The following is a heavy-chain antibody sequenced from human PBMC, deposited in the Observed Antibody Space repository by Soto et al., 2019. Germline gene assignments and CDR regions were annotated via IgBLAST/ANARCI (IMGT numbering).Heavy chain of an antibody. CDR3: TRTYYYDSSGYLHY. J-gene: IGHJ4*02. CDR2: IRSKAYGGTT. D-gene: IGHD3-22*01. CDR1: GFTFGDYA. V-gene: IGHV3-49*03. Sequence: PGGSLRLSCTASGFTFGDYAMSWFRQAPGKGLEWVGFIRSKAYGGTTEYAASVKGRFTISRDDSKSIAYLQMNSLKTEDTAVYYCTRTYYYDSSGYLHYWGQGTLVTVSS.